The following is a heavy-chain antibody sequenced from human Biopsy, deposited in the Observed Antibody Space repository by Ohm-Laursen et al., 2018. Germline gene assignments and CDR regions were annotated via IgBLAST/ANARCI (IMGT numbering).Heavy chain of an antibody. V-gene: IGHV4-59*08. D-gene: IGHD1-26*01. Sequence: GTLSLTCTVSGGSISSYYWSWIRQPPGKGLEWIGYIYYTGSTNYNPSLKSRVTISVDTSMNHLSLRLTSVTAADTAVYYCARRAPSYSGNYWRYFDLWGRGTLVTVSS. CDR3: ARRAPSYSGNYWRYFDL. J-gene: IGHJ2*01. CDR1: GGSISSYY. CDR2: IYYTGST.